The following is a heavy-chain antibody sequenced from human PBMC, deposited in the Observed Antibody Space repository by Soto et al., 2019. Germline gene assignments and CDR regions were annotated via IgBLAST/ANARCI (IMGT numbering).Heavy chain of an antibody. CDR3: ARDRGIAVAGTGGLDY. V-gene: IGHV4-59*01. D-gene: IGHD6-19*01. J-gene: IGHJ4*02. CDR1: GGSISSYY. CDR2: IYYSGST. Sequence: SETLSLTCTVSGGSISSYYWSWIRQPPGKGLEWIGYIYYSGSTNYNPSLKSRVTISVDTSKNQFSLKLSSVTAADTAVYYCARDRGIAVAGTGGLDYWGQGTLVTVSS.